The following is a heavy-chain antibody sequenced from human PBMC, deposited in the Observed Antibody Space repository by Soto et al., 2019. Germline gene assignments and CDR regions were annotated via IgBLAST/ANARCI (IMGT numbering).Heavy chain of an antibody. D-gene: IGHD4-17*01. CDR2: IYSGGST. CDR1: GFTVSINY. V-gene: IGHV3-66*01. Sequence: EVQLVESGGDLVRPGGSLRLSCAASGFTVSINYMSWVRQATGKGLEWVSIIYSGGSTYYADSVKGRFTISRDNSKNTLYLQMNSLRAQDTAVYYCARVPGDYGFWYFDLWGRGTLVTVSS. CDR3: ARVPGDYGFWYFDL. J-gene: IGHJ2*01.